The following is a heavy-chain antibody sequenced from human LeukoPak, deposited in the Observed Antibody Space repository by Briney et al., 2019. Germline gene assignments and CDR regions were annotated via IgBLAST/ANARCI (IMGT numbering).Heavy chain of an antibody. J-gene: IGHJ4*02. D-gene: IGHD3-9*01. CDR2: IRSKRYDGTT. Sequence: AGGSLRLSCTTSGFTFGESVMSWFRQAPGKGLEWVGFIRSKRYDGTTQYAASVKGRFTSSRDDSKSIAYLQMNSLKTEDTAVYSCARSYDVLAAYFPPDYWGQGTLVTVSS. CDR1: GFTFGESV. V-gene: IGHV3-49*03. CDR3: ARSYDVLAAYFPPDY.